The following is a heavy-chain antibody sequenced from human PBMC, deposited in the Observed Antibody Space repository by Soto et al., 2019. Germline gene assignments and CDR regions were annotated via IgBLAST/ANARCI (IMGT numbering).Heavy chain of an antibody. J-gene: IGHJ4*02. CDR1: GFSISSYW. V-gene: IGHV3-74*01. CDR2: INSDGSST. Sequence: EVQLVESGGGLVQPGGSLRLSCAASGFSISSYWMHWVRQVPGKGLVWVARINSDGSSTSYADSVKGRFTISRDNAKNILYLQMNTLRAEDTAVYSCARSRYTGSHLDYGGQGTQVTVSS. D-gene: IGHD1-26*01. CDR3: ARSRYTGSHLDY.